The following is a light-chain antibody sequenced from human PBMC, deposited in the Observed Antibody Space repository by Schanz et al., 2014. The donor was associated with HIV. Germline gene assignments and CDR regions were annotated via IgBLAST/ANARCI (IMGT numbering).Light chain of an antibody. V-gene: IGKV1-6*01. CDR3: QHFKGFPLT. CDR1: QGIRND. CDR2: AAS. J-gene: IGKJ4*01. Sequence: AIQMTQSPSSLSASVGDRVIITCRASQGIRNDLGWNQQKPGKAPNLLIYAASTLHTGVPLRFSGSGSGTDFTLTISSLQPEDFATYYCQHFKGFPLTFGGGTTVEIK.